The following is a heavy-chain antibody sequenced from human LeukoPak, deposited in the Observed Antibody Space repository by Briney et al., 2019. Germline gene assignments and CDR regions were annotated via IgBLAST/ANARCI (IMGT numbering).Heavy chain of an antibody. V-gene: IGHV4-59*01. Sequence: PSETLSLTCTVSGGSISSYYWSWIRQPPGKGLEWIGYIYYSGNTNYNPSLKSRVTISVDTSKNQFSLKVSSVSDADTAVYYCARGGDCSSTSCYFGYYGMDVWSQGTTVTVSS. D-gene: IGHD2-2*01. CDR3: ARGGDCSSTSCYFGYYGMDV. J-gene: IGHJ6*02. CDR1: GGSISSYY. CDR2: IYYSGNT.